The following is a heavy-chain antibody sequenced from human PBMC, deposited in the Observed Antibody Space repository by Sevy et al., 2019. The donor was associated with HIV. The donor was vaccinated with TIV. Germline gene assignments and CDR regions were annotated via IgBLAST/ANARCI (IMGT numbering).Heavy chain of an antibody. J-gene: IGHJ4*02. V-gene: IGHV3-23*01. Sequence: GGSLRLSCAASGFTFSSYAMSWVRQAPGKGLEWVSAISGSGGSTYYADSVKGRFTISRDNSKNTLYLQMNSLRAVDTAVYYGAKDRRGYCSGGSCYPLDYWGQGTLVTVSS. CDR2: ISGSGGST. CDR3: AKDRRGYCSGGSCYPLDY. CDR1: GFTFSSYA. D-gene: IGHD2-15*01.